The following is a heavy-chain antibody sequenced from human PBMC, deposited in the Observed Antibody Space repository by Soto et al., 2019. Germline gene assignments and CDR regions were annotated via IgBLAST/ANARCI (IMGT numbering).Heavy chain of an antibody. D-gene: IGHD5-12*01. V-gene: IGHV3-74*01. Sequence: PGGSLRLSCAASGFTFSSYWMHWVRQVPGKGLAWVSRIKGDGTNTGYADSVKGRFTISRDNVKNTLYLQMNSLRAEDTAVYYCSRGLSGYYGFYYWGQGTLVTVSS. CDR2: IKGDGTNT. CDR3: SRGLSGYYGFYY. J-gene: IGHJ4*02. CDR1: GFTFSSYW.